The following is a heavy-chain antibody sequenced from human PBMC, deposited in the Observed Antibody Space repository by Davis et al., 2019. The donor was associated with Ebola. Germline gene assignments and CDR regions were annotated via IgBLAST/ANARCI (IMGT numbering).Heavy chain of an antibody. V-gene: IGHV3-48*02. CDR1: GFTFSSYS. CDR3: AREYKVAAAGTGWFDP. Sequence: GESLKISCAASGFTFSSYSMNWVRQAPGKGLEWVSYISSSSSTIYYADSVKGRFTISRDNAKNSLYLQMNSLRDEDTAVYYCAREYKVAAAGTGWFDPWGQGTLVTVSS. J-gene: IGHJ5*02. D-gene: IGHD6-13*01. CDR2: ISSSSSTI.